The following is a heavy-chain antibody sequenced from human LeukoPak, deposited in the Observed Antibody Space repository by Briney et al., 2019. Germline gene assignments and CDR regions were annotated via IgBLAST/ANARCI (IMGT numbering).Heavy chain of an antibody. CDR1: GFTFSTFA. Sequence: GGSLRLSCAASGFTFSTFAMIWVRQPPGKGLEWVSSIFQGGGEIHYADSVRGRFTISRDNSKSTLFLQMNSLRAEDTAVYYCARDRIGLLWFGETDYWGQGTLVTVSS. CDR3: ARDRIGLLWFGETDY. V-gene: IGHV3-23*01. J-gene: IGHJ4*02. D-gene: IGHD3-10*01. CDR2: IFQGGGEI.